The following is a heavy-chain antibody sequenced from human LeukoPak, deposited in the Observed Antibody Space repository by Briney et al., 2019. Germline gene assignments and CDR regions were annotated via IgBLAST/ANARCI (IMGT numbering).Heavy chain of an antibody. CDR1: SGSFSGYY. CDR3: ARGPTTATYSSSWYTSFY. CDR2: INHSGST. V-gene: IGHV4-34*01. Sequence: MSSETLSLTCAVYSGSFSGYYWSWIRQPPGKGLEWIGEINHSGSTNYNPSLKSRVTISVDTSKNQFSLKLSSVTAADTAVYYCARGPTTATYSSSWYTSFYWGQGTLVTVSS. D-gene: IGHD6-13*01. J-gene: IGHJ4*02.